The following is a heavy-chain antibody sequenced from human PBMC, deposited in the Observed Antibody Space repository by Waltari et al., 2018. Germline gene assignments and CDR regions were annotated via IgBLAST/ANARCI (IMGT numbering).Heavy chain of an antibody. CDR2: MKPRSGNT. CDR1: GYTFSNYD. CDR3: TRAMRDQLLSEF. J-gene: IGHJ4*02. Sequence: QVQLVQSGAEVKKPGASVKVSCKASGYTFSNYDIGWVRQAPGQGLEWIGLMKPRSGNTGYVGGFRGRDTFTGDISTSTAYMQFSSLTSEDTAVYYCTRAMRDQLLSEFWGQGTLVTVSS. V-gene: IGHV1-8*01. D-gene: IGHD2-2*01.